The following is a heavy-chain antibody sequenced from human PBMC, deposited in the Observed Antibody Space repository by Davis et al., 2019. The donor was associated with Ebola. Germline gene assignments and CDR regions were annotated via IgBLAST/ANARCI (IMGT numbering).Heavy chain of an antibody. D-gene: IGHD2-8*02. Sequence: PGGSLRLSCAASGFTFINYWMHWVRQAPGEGLVWVSRIDSDGSGTIYADSVKGRFTISRDNSKNTLSLLMDSLRADDTAVYYCAKSFLITGSHMSEFRGVDYWGQGTVVTVSS. CDR1: GFTFINYW. CDR2: IDSDGSGT. J-gene: IGHJ4*02. CDR3: AKSFLITGSHMSEFRGVDY. V-gene: IGHV3-74*01.